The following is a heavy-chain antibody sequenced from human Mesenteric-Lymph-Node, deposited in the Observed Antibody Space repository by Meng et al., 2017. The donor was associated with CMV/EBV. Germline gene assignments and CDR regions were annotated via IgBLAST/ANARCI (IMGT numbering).Heavy chain of an antibody. CDR2: ISYDGSNK. J-gene: IGHJ4*02. Sequence: GESLKISCVGSGFTFSRYSMNWVRQAPGKGLEWVAVISYDGSNKYYADSVKGRFTISRDNSKNTLYLQMNSLRAEDTAVYYCARVGLEYYYDSSGGGYFDYWGQGTLVTVSS. CDR3: ARVGLEYYYDSSGGGYFDY. V-gene: IGHV3-30*03. D-gene: IGHD3-22*01. CDR1: GFTFSRYS.